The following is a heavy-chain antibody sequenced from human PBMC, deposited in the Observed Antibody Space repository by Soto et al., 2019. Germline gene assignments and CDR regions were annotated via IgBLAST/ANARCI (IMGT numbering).Heavy chain of an antibody. CDR2: ISGYNGDT. CDR3: ARGTIFGLVSFDY. CDR1: GATFTSYG. J-gene: IGHJ4*02. V-gene: IGHV1-18*01. Sequence: QVQLVQSGAEVKEPGASVKVSCKASGATFTSYGFNWVRQAHGQGLERMGWISGYNGDTHYAQNVQVRVTMTIDTSTSTAYMELRSLRSDDTAVYYCARGTIFGLVSFDYWGQGTLVTVSS. D-gene: IGHD3-3*02.